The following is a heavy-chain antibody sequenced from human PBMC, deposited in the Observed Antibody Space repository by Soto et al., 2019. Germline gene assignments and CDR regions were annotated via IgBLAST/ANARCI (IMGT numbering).Heavy chain of an antibody. D-gene: IGHD3-22*01. CDR3: AREGRTDDSSGRSLDY. CDR2: IYTSGST. V-gene: IGHV4-4*07. CDR1: GGSISSYY. J-gene: IGHJ4*02. Sequence: KTSETLSLTCTVSGGSISSYYWSWIRQPAGKGLEWIGRIYTSGSTNYNPSLKSRVTMSVDTSKNQFSLKLSSVTAADTAVYYCAREGRTDDSSGRSLDYWGQGTLVTVSS.